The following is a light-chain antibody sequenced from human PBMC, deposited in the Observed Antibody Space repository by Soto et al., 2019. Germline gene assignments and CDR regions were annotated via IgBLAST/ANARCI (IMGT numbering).Light chain of an antibody. CDR1: QSISSW. Sequence: DIQMTQSPSTLSASGGDRVTITCRASQSISSWLAWYQQKPGKAPKLLIYEASSLETVVPSRFSGSGSGTDFTLTIICLQPHDFASDYSQQYDSYSWSSGKGTTVEIK. J-gene: IGKJ1*01. V-gene: IGKV1-5*01. CDR3: QQYDSYSWS. CDR2: EAS.